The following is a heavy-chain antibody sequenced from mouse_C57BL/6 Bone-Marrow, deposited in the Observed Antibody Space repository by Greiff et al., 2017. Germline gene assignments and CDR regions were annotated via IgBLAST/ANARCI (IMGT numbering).Heavy chain of an antibody. CDR3: ARITTEVAPYAMDY. D-gene: IGHD1-1*01. CDR1: GYTFTSYG. J-gene: IGHJ4*01. CDR2: IYIGNGYT. Sequence: VQLQQSGAELVRPGSSVKMSCKTSGYTFTSYGINWVKQRPGQGLEWIGYIYIGNGYTEYNEKFKGKATLTSDTSSSTADMQLSSLTSEYSAIYICARITTEVAPYAMDYWGQGTSGTVSS. V-gene: IGHV1-58*01.